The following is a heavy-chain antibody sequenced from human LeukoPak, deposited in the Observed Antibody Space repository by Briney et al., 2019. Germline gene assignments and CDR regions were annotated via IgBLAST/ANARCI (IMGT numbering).Heavy chain of an antibody. V-gene: IGHV1-3*04. D-gene: IGHD6-6*01. CDR1: GYTFTTYA. Sequence: ASVKVSCKASGYTFTTYAIHWMRQAPGQRLEWMGWISTYNDDRKYSPKFQGTVTITTDTSASTAYLELSSLRSEDTAVYYCARDRSSFSYAFDIWGQGTMVTVSS. J-gene: IGHJ3*02. CDR2: ISTYNDDR. CDR3: ARDRSSFSYAFDI.